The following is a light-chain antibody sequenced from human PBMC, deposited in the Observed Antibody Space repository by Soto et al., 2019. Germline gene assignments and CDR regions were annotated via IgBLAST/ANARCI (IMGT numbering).Light chain of an antibody. J-gene: IGLJ2*01. Sequence: QPVLTQPASVSGSPGQSITISCTGTTSDVGIYNYVSWYQQHPGKAPKLLIYDVSDRPSGVSNRFSGSKSGNTASLTISGLQAEDEADYYCSSYTTGSTVIFGGGTQLTVL. CDR1: TSDVGIYNY. CDR3: SSYTTGSTVI. CDR2: DVS. V-gene: IGLV2-14*01.